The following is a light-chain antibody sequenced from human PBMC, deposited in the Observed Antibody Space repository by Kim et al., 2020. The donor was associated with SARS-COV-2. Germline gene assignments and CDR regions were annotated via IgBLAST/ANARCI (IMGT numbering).Light chain of an antibody. CDR1: SSDVGSYDV. Sequence: QSALTQPASVSGSPGQSITISCIGTSSDVGSYDVVSWYQQLPGKAPKLMIYEVSKRPSGVSDRFSGSKSGNTASLTISGLQAEDEADYFSCSHAGSSTWVFGGGTQLTVL. J-gene: IGLJ3*02. CDR2: EVS. CDR3: CSHAGSSTWV. V-gene: IGLV2-23*02.